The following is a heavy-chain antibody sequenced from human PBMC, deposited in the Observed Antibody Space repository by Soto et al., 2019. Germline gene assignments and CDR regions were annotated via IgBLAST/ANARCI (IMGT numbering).Heavy chain of an antibody. V-gene: IGHV4-30-2*01. CDR1: YGSISSGGYS. D-gene: IGHD6-25*01. J-gene: IGHJ6*02. Sequence: SETLSLTCAVSYGSISSGGYSLSWIRQPPGKGLEWIGYIYHSGSTYYNPSLKSRVTISRDRSKSQFSLKLSSVTAADTAVYYCARGGDYYYYGMDVLGQGTTVTVSS. CDR2: IYHSGST. CDR3: ARGGDYYYYGMDV.